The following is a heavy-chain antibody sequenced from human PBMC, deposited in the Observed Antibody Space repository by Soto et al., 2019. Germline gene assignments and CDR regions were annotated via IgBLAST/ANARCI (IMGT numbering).Heavy chain of an antibody. CDR1: GGSFPSNNW. J-gene: IGHJ4*02. V-gene: IGHV4-4*02. CDR2: IYRTGST. D-gene: IGHD1-7*01. CDR3: ASRDPGTSVDY. Sequence: PSETLSLTCAVSGGSFPSNNWWTWVRQPPGQGLEWIGEIYRTGSTNYNPSLKSRVTISLDKSENQSSLKVTSMTAADTAVYYCASRDPGTSVDYWGQGTLVTVSS.